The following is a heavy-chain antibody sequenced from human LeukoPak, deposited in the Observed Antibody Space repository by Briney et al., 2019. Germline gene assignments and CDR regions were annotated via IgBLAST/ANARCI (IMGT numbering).Heavy chain of an antibody. J-gene: IGHJ5*02. Sequence: KPSETLSLTCAVYGGSFSGYYWSWIRQPPGKGLEWIGEINHSGSTYYNPSLKSRVTISVDTSKNQFSLKLSSVTAADTAVYYCARVLYYYDSSSLNWFDPWGQGTLVTVSS. CDR2: INHSGST. D-gene: IGHD3-22*01. V-gene: IGHV4-34*01. CDR3: ARVLYYYDSSSLNWFDP. CDR1: GGSFSGYY.